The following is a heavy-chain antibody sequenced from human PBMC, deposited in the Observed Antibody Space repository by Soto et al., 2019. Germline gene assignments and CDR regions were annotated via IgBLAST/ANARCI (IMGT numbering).Heavy chain of an antibody. D-gene: IGHD3-22*01. J-gene: IGHJ5*02. V-gene: IGHV4-4*07. CDR3: ARVGPWVPYYYDSSPYTFENWFDP. CDR1: GGSISEKY. Sequence: SETLSLTCIVSGGSISEKYWNWVRQPPGKGLEWIGLIFANGHTDYNPSLKSRVTMSVDASKNQFSLILNSVTAADTAVYYCARVGPWVPYYYDSSPYTFENWFDPWGQGTLVTVSS. CDR2: IFANGHT.